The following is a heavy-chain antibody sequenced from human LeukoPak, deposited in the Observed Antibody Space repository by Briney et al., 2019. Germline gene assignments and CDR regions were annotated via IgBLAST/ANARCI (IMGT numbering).Heavy chain of an antibody. D-gene: IGHD3-16*01. CDR1: GSVFSRAN. J-gene: IGHJ4*02. Sequence: GGPLNLSFIAPGSVFSRANMNWFRRPPGKGLEWVAHISEAIYYADSVQGRFTISRDNAKNSLYLQMSNLRAEDTAMYYCVREVGRPKTFYFDSWGRGTPVTVSS. CDR2: ISEAI. V-gene: IGHV3-48*04. CDR3: VREVGRPKTFYFDS.